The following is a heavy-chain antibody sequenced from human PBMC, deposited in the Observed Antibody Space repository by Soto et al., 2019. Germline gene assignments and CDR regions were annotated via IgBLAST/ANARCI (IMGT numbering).Heavy chain of an antibody. CDR2: FDPEDGET. V-gene: IGHV1-24*01. CDR1: VYTLTELS. J-gene: IGHJ4*02. D-gene: IGHD3-9*01. Sequence: XSVKVSCKVSVYTLTELSMHWVRQAPGKGLEWMGGFDPEDGETIYAQKFQGRVTMTEDTSTDTAYMELSSLRSEDTAVYYCATGNILTGYPLFDYWGQGTLVTVSS. CDR3: ATGNILTGYPLFDY.